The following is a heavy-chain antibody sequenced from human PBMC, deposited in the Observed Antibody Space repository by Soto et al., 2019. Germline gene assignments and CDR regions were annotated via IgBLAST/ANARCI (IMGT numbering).Heavy chain of an antibody. CDR3: ASDSHCDGGNCPMGGFDM. J-gene: IGHJ3*02. D-gene: IGHD2-15*01. CDR1: GYIFTTYW. V-gene: IGHV5-51*01. Sequence: GESLKISCKVSGYIFTTYWIGWVRQMPGKGLEWVGIIYPGNSNTMYSPSFQGQVTISADTALSTTYLQWDTLKPSDTAIYFCASDSHCDGGNCPMGGFDMWGQGTIVTVSS. CDR2: IYPGNSNT.